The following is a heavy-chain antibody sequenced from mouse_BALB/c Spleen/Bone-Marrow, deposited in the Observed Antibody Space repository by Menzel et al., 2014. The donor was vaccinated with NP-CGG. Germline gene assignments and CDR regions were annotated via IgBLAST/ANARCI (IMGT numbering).Heavy chain of an antibody. CDR1: GFNIKDTY. D-gene: IGHD2-4*01. J-gene: IGHJ2*01. V-gene: IGHV14-3*02. Sequence: EVKLQQSGAELVKPGASVKLSCTASGFNIKDTYMHWVKQRPGQGLEWIGRIDPANGNTKYDPKFQGKATITADTSSNTAYLQLSSLTSEDTAVYYCARYDYGVYFDYWGQGTTLTVSS. CDR3: ARYDYGVYFDY. CDR2: IDPANGNT.